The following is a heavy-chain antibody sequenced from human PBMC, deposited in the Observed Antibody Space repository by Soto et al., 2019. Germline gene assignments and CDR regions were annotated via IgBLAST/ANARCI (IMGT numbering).Heavy chain of an antibody. CDR3: ASLIGVDVLREY. Sequence: QVQLVQSGAEVRKPGASVKVSCKASGSSFTDYFVHWVRQAPGQGPEWMGIINPDGGTTGYAEKFQGRVTLSSYTSTYTVYMELGSLTSDDTAVYYCASLIGVDVLREYWGQGPRVTVSS. D-gene: IGHD2-21*01. V-gene: IGHV1-46*01. J-gene: IGHJ4*02. CDR2: INPDGGTT. CDR1: GSSFTDYF.